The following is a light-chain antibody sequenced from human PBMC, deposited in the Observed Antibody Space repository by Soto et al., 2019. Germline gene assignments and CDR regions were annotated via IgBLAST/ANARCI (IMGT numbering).Light chain of an antibody. J-gene: IGKJ3*01. CDR2: GAS. CDR3: QQSYTAPYT. CDR1: RSISNY. V-gene: IGKV1-39*01. Sequence: DIQMTQSPSSLSASVGDAVSLTCRASRSISNYLNWYQQKPGRAPKLLISGASSLQRGVPSRFSGSGSVTTFTLTITCLQPDDFAIYFCQQSYTAPYTFGPGTKVEI.